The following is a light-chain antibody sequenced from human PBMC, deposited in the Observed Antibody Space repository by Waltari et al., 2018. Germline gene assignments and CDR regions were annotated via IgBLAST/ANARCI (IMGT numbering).Light chain of an antibody. V-gene: IGKV1-39*01. Sequence: DIQMTQSPSSLSASVGDRVTTTCRASQSISTFLNWYQQKPGKVPRLLIYSASSLQNGVPPRFSGSGSGTDFTLTISNLQPEDFATYYCQQSNSVPLTFGGGTKVEIK. CDR3: QQSNSVPLT. CDR1: QSISTF. CDR2: SAS. J-gene: IGKJ4*01.